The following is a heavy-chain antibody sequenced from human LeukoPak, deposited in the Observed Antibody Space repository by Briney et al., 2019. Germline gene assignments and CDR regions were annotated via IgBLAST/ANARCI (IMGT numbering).Heavy chain of an antibody. CDR2: INWNGNSL. CDR3: AKDMKSGHDLARFDS. V-gene: IGHV3-9*01. D-gene: IGHD3-3*01. CDR1: GFTFDDYA. Sequence: GGSLRLSCAASGFTFDDYAMHWARQAPGKGLEWVSGINWNGNSLGYADSVEGRFTISRDNAKSSLYLQMNSLRAEDTAFYYCAKDMKSGHDLARFDSWGQGTLVTVSS. J-gene: IGHJ4*02.